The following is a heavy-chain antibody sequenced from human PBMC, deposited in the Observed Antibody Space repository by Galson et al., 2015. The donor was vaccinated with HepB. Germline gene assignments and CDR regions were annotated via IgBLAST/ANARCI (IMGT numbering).Heavy chain of an antibody. CDR2: ISAYNGNT. CDR1: GYAFTSYG. D-gene: IGHD6-19*01. J-gene: IGHJ6*02. CDR3: ARDQSGIAVAGTSDYWGSYRSSYGMDV. Sequence: SVKVSCKASGYAFTSYGISWVRQAPGQGLEWMGWISAYNGNTNYAQKLQGRVPMTTDTSTSTAYMDLRSLRSDDTAVYYCARDQSGIAVAGTSDYWGSYRSSYGMDVWGQGTTVTVSS. V-gene: IGHV1-18*01.